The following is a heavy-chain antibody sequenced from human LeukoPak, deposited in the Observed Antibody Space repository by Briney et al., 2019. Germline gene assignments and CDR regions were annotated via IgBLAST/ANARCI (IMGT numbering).Heavy chain of an antibody. CDR3: ARHPFSSPFDY. D-gene: IGHD2/OR15-2a*01. CDR2: IYHTGNG. CDR1: GGSVSSDY. J-gene: IGHJ4*02. V-gene: IGHV4-59*08. Sequence: SETLSLTCTVSGGSVSSDYWSWIRQPPGKGLEWIGYIYHTGNGDYNPSLKSRATISLDTSKNQFSLKLTSVTAADTAVYFCARHPFSSPFDYWAREPWSPSPQ.